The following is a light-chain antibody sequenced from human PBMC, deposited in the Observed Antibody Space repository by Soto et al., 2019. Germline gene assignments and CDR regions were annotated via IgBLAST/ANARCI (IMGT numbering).Light chain of an antibody. V-gene: IGLV2-23*01. CDR2: EGS. CDR1: SSDVGSYNF. J-gene: IGLJ3*02. CDR3: CSYAGDSAWV. Sequence: QSALTQPASVSGSPGQSLTISCTGTSSDVGSYNFVSWYQQHPGKAPKLMIYEGSKRPSGVSNRFSGSKSGNTASLTISGLQPEDEADYYCCSYAGDSAWVFGGGTKLTVL.